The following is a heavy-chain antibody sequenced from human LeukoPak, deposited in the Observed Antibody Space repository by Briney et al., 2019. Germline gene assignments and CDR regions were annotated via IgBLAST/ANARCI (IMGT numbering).Heavy chain of an antibody. D-gene: IGHD3-22*01. CDR3: ARTHQGAYYDSSGYLFDY. J-gene: IGHJ4*02. V-gene: IGHV3-21*01. CDR1: GFTFSSYS. Sequence: GGSLRLSCAASGFTFSSYSMNWVRQAPGKGLEWVSSISSSSSYIYYADSVEGRFTISRDNAKNSLYLQMNSLRAEDTAVYYCARTHQGAYYDSSGYLFDYWGQGTLVTVSS. CDR2: ISSSSSYI.